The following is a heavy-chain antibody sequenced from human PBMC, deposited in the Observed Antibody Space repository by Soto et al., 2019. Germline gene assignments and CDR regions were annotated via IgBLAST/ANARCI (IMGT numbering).Heavy chain of an antibody. J-gene: IGHJ4*02. D-gene: IGHD6-19*01. CDR2: ISGSGGST. V-gene: IGHV3-23*01. Sequence: GWSLRLSCAASGFTFSSYAMSWVRQAPGKGLEWVSAISGSGGSTYYADSVKGRFTISRDNSKNTLYLQMNSLRAEDTAVYYCRPDTSGWYPVDYWAQRTPVTVSS. CDR3: RPDTSGWYPVDY. CDR1: GFTFSSYA.